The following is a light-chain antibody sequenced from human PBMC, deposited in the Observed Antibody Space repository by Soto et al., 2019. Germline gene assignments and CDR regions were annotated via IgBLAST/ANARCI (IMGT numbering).Light chain of an antibody. CDR2: GAS. V-gene: IGKV3-20*01. Sequence: EIVLTQSPGTLSLSPGERATLSCRASQSVSSSYLAGYQQKPGQAPRLLIYGASSRATGIPGRFSGSGSGTDFTLTISRLEPEDFAVYYCQQYGSSLLTFGGGTKVEIK. CDR1: QSVSSSY. CDR3: QQYGSSLLT. J-gene: IGKJ4*01.